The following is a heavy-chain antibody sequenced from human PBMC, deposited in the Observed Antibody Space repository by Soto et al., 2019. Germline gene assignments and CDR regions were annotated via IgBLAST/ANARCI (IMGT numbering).Heavy chain of an antibody. Sequence: GGSLRLSCAASGFTFSSYSMNWVRQAPGKGLEWVSYISSSSSTIYYADSVKGRFTISRDNAKSTLHLQMNSLRDEDTAVYYCARDTYYHDSSGYYVFDYWGQGTLVTVSS. J-gene: IGHJ4*02. CDR3: ARDTYYHDSSGYYVFDY. D-gene: IGHD3-22*01. V-gene: IGHV3-48*02. CDR1: GFTFSSYS. CDR2: ISSSSSTI.